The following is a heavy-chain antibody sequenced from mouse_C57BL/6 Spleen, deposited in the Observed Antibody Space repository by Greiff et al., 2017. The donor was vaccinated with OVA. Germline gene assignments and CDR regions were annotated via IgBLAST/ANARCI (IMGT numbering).Heavy chain of an antibody. Sequence: EVKLVESGGGLVQSGRSLRLSCATSGFTFSDFYMEWVRQAPGKGLEWIAASRNKANDYTTEYSASVKGRFIVSRDTSQSILYLQMNALRAEDTAIYYCARDADGYDYWGQGTTLTVSS. CDR3: ARDADGYDY. J-gene: IGHJ2*01. CDR1: GFTFSDFY. CDR2: SRNKANDYTT. D-gene: IGHD2-3*01. V-gene: IGHV7-1*01.